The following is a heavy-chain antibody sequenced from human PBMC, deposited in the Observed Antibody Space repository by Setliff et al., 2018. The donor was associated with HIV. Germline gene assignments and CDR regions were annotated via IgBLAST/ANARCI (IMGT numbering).Heavy chain of an antibody. V-gene: IGHV4-34*01. Sequence: PSETLSLTCAVYGGALSGYSWSWIRQPPGKGLEWIGSIYYSGSTYYNPSLKSRVTISVDTSKNQFSLKLSSVTAADTAVYYCAIQTTVTTDAFDIWGQGTMVTVSS. CDR3: AIQTTVTTDAFDI. CDR1: GGALSGYS. J-gene: IGHJ3*02. CDR2: IYYSGST. D-gene: IGHD4-17*01.